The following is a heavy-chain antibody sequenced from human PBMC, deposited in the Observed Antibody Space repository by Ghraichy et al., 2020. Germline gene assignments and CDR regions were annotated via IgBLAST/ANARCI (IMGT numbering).Heavy chain of an antibody. J-gene: IGHJ4*02. Sequence: GGSLRLSCAASGFIVSNNYMSWVRQAPGKGLEWVSVIYNGGSRYYADSVKGRFTISRDNSKNTLYLQMDSLRVEDTAVYYFARENYYDRSGYGPIDYWGQGTLVTVSS. CDR1: GFIVSNNY. CDR2: IYNGGSR. V-gene: IGHV3-53*01. CDR3: ARENYYDRSGYGPIDY. D-gene: IGHD3-22*01.